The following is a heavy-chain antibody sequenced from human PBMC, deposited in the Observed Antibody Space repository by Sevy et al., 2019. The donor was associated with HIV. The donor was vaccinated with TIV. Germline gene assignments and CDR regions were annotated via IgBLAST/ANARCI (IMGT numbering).Heavy chain of an antibody. J-gene: IGHJ4*02. V-gene: IGHV4-59*08. Sequence: SETLSLTCTVSGGSITSLYWNWIRQPPGKGLEWIANIYYNGPINYIPSLKSRVTLSLDTSKNQFSLRLSSVTAADTAMYYCAGENAWGRGYSWGQGTLVTVSS. CDR2: IYYNGPI. CDR1: GGSITSLY. CDR3: AGENAWGRGYS. D-gene: IGHD1-26*01.